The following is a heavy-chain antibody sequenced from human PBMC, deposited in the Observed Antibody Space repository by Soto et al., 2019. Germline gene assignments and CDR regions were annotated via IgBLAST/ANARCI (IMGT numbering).Heavy chain of an antibody. CDR1: GGTFSSYA. CDR3: ASAMTQAQYDSLGNYYGMDV. CDR2: IIPIFGTA. V-gene: IGHV1-69*06. Sequence: SVKVSCKASGGTFSSYAISWVRQAPGQGLEWMGGIIPIFGTANYAQKFQGRVTITADKSTSTAYMELSSLRSEDTAVYYWASAMTQAQYDSLGNYYGMDVWGQGTTVTVSS. J-gene: IGHJ6*02. D-gene: IGHD2-2*01.